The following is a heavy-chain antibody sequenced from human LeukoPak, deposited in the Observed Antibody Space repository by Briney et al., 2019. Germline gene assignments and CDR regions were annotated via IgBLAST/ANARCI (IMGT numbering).Heavy chain of an antibody. CDR3: ARHPSYDYVWGSYRLEAFDI. CDR1: GDSVSGVY. D-gene: IGHD3-16*02. CDR2: VYYSGDT. J-gene: IGHJ3*02. V-gene: IGHV4-59*08. Sequence: PSETLSLTCSVSGDSVSGVYWSWIRQPPGKGLEWIGYVYYSGDTNYNPSLKRRVTMSLDTSKNQVSLRMSSVTAADTAVYYCARHPSYDYVWGSYRLEAFDIWGQGTMVTVSS.